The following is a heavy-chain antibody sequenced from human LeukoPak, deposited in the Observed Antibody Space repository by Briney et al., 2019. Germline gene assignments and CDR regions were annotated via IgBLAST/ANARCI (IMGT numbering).Heavy chain of an antibody. CDR3: ARGSSSSSEAFDI. D-gene: IGHD6-6*01. CDR1: GDSVSSNSAA. Sequence: SQTLSLTCAISGDSVSSNSAAWNWIRQSPSRGLEWLGRTYYRSNWYNDYAVSVKSRITINPDTSKNQFSLHLNSLTPEDTAVYYCARGSSSSSEAFDIWGQGTMVTVSS. V-gene: IGHV6-1*01. CDR2: TYYRSNWYN. J-gene: IGHJ3*02.